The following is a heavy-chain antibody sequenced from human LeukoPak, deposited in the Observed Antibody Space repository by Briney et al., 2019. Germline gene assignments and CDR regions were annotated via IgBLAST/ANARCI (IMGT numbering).Heavy chain of an antibody. V-gene: IGHV3-33*08. CDR2: IWYDGSNK. CDR1: GFIFSSYG. D-gene: IGHD3-16*02. J-gene: IGHJ3*01. Sequence: GGSLRLSCAASGFIFSSYGMHWVRQAPGKGLEWVAVIWYDGSNKYYADSVKGRFTISRDNSKDTLFLQMNSLRAEDTAIYYCARHMQLSTWGLGTMVTVSS. CDR3: ARHMQLST.